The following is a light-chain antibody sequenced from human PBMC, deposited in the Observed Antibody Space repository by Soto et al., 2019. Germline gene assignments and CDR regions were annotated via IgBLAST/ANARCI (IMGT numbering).Light chain of an antibody. CDR2: GAS. V-gene: IGKV3-20*01. Sequence: EIVLTQSPGTLSLSPGERATLSCRASQSLSNNYLAWYQQKPGQAPRLLIYGASSRATGIPDRFSGSGSGTDFTLTISRLEPEDFAVYYCQHYASWTFGQGTKVDIK. CDR1: QSLSNNY. J-gene: IGKJ1*01. CDR3: QHYASWT.